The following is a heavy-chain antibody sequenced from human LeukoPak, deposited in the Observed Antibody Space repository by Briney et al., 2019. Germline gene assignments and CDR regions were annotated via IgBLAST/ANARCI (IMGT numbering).Heavy chain of an antibody. D-gene: IGHD6-13*01. CDR2: ISSSGNT. V-gene: IGHV3-23*01. CDR3: VKGRISEDGLDF. CDR1: GFTFSRSA. Sequence: GGSLRLSCAASGFTFSRSAMTWVRQTPGKGLDWVSSISSSGNTYYADSVKGRFTISRDNSKNMLYLQMNGLRAEDTAVYYCVKGRISEDGLDFWGQGTLVTVSS. J-gene: IGHJ4*02.